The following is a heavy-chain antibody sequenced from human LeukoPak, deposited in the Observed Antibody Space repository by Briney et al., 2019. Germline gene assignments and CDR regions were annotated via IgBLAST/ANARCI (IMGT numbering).Heavy chain of an antibody. J-gene: IGHJ4*01. D-gene: IGHD2/OR15-2a*01. CDR2: FYHSWST. Sequence: SETLSLTCTVSRDSISDYYWRWMRRPPGGGLEWVGYFYHSWSTNYNPPLKSRVTISLDTSKNQFSLNLNSVTAAATAVYYCARELKVGNTGYYFDYWGQDPWTPSPQ. CDR1: RDSISDYY. V-gene: IGHV4-59*01. CDR3: ARELKVGNTGYYFDY.